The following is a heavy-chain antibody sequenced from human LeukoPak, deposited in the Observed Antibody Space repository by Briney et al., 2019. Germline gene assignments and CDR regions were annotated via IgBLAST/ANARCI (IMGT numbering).Heavy chain of an antibody. J-gene: IGHJ4*02. CDR3: ARSILLDY. Sequence: SETLSLTCTVSGGSISSGGYYWSWIRQPPGKGLEWIGYIYHSGSTYYNPSLKSRVTISVDRSKNQFSLKLSSVTAADTAVYYCARSILLDYWGQGTLVTVSS. D-gene: IGHD2-21*02. CDR1: GGSISSGGYY. CDR2: IYHSGST. V-gene: IGHV4-30-2*01.